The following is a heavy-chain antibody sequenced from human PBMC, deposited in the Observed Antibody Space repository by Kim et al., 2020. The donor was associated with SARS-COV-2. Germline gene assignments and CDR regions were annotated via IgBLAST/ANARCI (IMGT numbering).Heavy chain of an antibody. V-gene: IGHV3-23*01. Sequence: GGSLRLSCAASGFTFSSYAMSWVRQAPGKGLEWVSAISGSGGSTYYADSVKGRFTISRDNSKNTLYLQMNSLRAEDTAVYYCAKLGKLRGWYLNRIGYFDYWGQGTLVTVSS. CDR2: ISGSGGST. CDR1: GFTFSSYA. CDR3: AKLGKLRGWYLNRIGYFDY. D-gene: IGHD6-19*01. J-gene: IGHJ4*02.